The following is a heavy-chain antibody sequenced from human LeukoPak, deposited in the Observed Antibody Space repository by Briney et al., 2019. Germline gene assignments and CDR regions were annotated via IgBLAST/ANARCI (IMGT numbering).Heavy chain of an antibody. J-gene: IGHJ4*02. D-gene: IGHD4-17*01. CDR1: GFTFRTYA. CDR2: ISGSGGST. CDR3: AKDELPYGDFFPFDY. V-gene: IGHV3-23*01. Sequence: PGGSLRLSCEASGFTFRTYAMSWVRQAPGKGLEWASAISGSGGSTYYADSVKGHFTIPRDNSKNTLYLQMNSLRADDSAVYYCAKDELPYGDFFPFDYWGQGTLVTVSS.